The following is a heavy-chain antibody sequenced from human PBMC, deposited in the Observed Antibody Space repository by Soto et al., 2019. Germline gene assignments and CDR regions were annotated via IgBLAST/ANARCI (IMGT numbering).Heavy chain of an antibody. J-gene: IGHJ3*02. Sequence: SETLSLTCTVSGGSISSGGYYWSWIRQHPGKGLEWIGYIYYSGSTYYNPSLKSRVTISVDTSKNQFSLKLSSVTAADTAVYYCARGNSDPGGAFDIWGQGTMVTVSS. V-gene: IGHV4-31*03. CDR3: ARGNSDPGGAFDI. D-gene: IGHD3-10*01. CDR2: IYYSGST. CDR1: GGSISSGGYY.